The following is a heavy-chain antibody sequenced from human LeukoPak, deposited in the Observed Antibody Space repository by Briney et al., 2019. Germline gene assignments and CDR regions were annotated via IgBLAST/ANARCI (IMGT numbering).Heavy chain of an antibody. J-gene: IGHJ4*02. CDR2: IYYDVST. V-gene: IGHV4-39*07. Sequence: KTSETLSLTCTVSGGSFSSSSYYWGWIRQPPVKGLEWIGNIYYDVSTYYNPSLKSRVTISVDTSKNQFSLKLTSVTAADTAVYYCVRTREYKYGIIDYWGQGTLVTVSS. CDR1: GGSFSSSSYY. CDR3: VRTREYKYGIIDY. D-gene: IGHD5-18*01.